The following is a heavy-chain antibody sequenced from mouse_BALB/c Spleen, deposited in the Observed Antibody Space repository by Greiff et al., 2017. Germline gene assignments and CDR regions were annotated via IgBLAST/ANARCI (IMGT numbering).Heavy chain of an antibody. V-gene: IGHV5-17*02. CDR2: ISSGSSTI. Sequence: EVKVVESGGGLVQPGGSRKLSCAASGFTFSSFGMHWVRQAPEKGLEWVAYISSGSSTIYYADTVKGRFTISRDNPKNTLFLQMTSLRSEDTAMYYCARKGGTSMITTGYAMDYWGQGTSVTVSS. D-gene: IGHD2-4*01. CDR3: ARKGGTSMITTGYAMDY. J-gene: IGHJ4*01. CDR1: GFTFSSFG.